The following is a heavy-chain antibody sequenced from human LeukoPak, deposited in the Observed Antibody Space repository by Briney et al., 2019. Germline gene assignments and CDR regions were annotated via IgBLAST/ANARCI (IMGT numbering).Heavy chain of an antibody. CDR2: INHSGST. CDR1: GGSFSGYY. Sequence: SETLSLTCAVYGGSFSGYYWSWIRQPRGKGLEWIGEINHSGSTNYNPSLKSRVTISVDTSKNQFSLKLSSVTAADTAVYYCARGAIAVAGGPYFDYWGRGTLVTVSS. J-gene: IGHJ4*02. D-gene: IGHD6-19*01. CDR3: ARGAIAVAGGPYFDY. V-gene: IGHV4-34*01.